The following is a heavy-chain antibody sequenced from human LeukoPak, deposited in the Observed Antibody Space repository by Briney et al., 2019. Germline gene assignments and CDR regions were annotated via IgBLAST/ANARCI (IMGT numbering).Heavy chain of an antibody. CDR1: GFTFSSYG. CDR2: ISYDGSNK. V-gene: IGHV3-30*18. CDR3: AKQGYYYDSSGYYWYYFDY. J-gene: IGHJ4*02. D-gene: IGHD3-22*01. Sequence: GGSLRLSCAASGFTFSSYGMHWVRQAPGKGLEWVAVISYDGSNKYYADSVKGRFTISRDNPKNTLYLQMNSLRAEDTAVYYCAKQGYYYDSSGYYWYYFDYWGQGTLVTVSS.